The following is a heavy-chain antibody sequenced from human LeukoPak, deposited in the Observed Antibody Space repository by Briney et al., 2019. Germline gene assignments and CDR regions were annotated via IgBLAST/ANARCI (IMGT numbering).Heavy chain of an antibody. CDR2: IYYSGST. CDR1: GGSISSSSYY. V-gene: IGHV4-39*07. J-gene: IGHJ5*02. CDR3: ARDSRAMGWFDP. Sequence: SETLSLTCTVSGGSISSSSYYWGWIRQPPGKGLEWIGSIYYSGSTYYNPSLKSRVTISVDTSKNQFSLKLSSVTAADTAVYYCARDSRAMGWFDPWGQGALVTVSS. D-gene: IGHD5-18*01.